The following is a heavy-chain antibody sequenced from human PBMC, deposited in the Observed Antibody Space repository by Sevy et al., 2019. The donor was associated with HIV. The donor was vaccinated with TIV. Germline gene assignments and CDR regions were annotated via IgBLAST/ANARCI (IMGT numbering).Heavy chain of an antibody. CDR3: ASGEYGDYVRMDY. Sequence: ASVKVCCKVFGYTFAGYYVYWVRQAPGQGLEWMGWINPNSGGTNYAQRFQGRVTMTRDTSISTVYMELSNLKSDDTAEYYCASGEYGDYVRMDYWGQGTLVTVSS. J-gene: IGHJ4*02. V-gene: IGHV1-2*02. CDR1: GYTFAGYY. CDR2: INPNSGGT. D-gene: IGHD4-17*01.